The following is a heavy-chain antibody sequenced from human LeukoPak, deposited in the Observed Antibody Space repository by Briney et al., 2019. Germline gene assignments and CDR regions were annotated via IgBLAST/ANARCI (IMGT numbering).Heavy chain of an antibody. Sequence: SETLPLTCAVYGGSFSGYYWSWIRQPPGKGLEWIGEINHSGSTNYNPSLKSRVTISVDTSKNQFSLKLSSVTAADTAVYYCVGYSSSSDYYYYYMDVWGKGTTVTVSS. D-gene: IGHD6-6*01. J-gene: IGHJ6*03. CDR1: GGSFSGYY. V-gene: IGHV4-34*01. CDR2: INHSGST. CDR3: VGYSSSSDYYYYYMDV.